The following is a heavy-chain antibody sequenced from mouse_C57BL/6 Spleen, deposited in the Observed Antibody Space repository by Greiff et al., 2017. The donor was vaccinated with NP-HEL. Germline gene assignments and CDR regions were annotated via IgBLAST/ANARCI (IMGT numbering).Heavy chain of an antibody. CDR2: IDPETGGT. CDR1: GYTFTDYE. Sequence: VQLQQSGAELVRPGASVTLSCKASGYTFTDYEMHWVKQTPVHGLEWIGAIDPETGGTAYNQKFKGKAILTADKSSSTAYMELRSLTSEDSAVYYCTRRGGTGLFDYWGQGTTLTVSS. V-gene: IGHV1-15*01. CDR3: TRRGGTGLFDY. J-gene: IGHJ2*01. D-gene: IGHD3-3*01.